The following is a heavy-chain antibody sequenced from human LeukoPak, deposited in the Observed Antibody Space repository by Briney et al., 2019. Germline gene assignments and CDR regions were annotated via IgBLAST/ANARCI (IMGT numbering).Heavy chain of an antibody. V-gene: IGHV4-38-2*02. CDR1: GDSLVSGHY. CDR2: VYHSGSI. Sequence: PSETLSLTCTVSGDSLVSGHYWGWIRQPPGQGLEWVGSVYHSGSIYYNPSLKSRVIMSVNTSKNQFSLKLSSVTAADTAVYYCARGNWFDPWGQGTLVTVSS. CDR3: ARGNWFDP. J-gene: IGHJ5*02.